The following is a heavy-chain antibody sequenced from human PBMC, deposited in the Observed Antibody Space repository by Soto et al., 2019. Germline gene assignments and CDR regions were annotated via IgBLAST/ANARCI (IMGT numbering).Heavy chain of an antibody. Sequence: GGSLRLSCAASGFTFSSYAMSWVRQAPGKGLEWVSAISGSGGSTYYADSVKGRFTISRDNSKNTLYLQMNSLRAEDTAVYYCAKDEEGSSSGSREYYYYMDVWGKGTTVTVSS. CDR1: GFTFSSYA. V-gene: IGHV3-23*01. J-gene: IGHJ6*03. CDR2: ISGSGGST. D-gene: IGHD6-6*01. CDR3: AKDEEGSSSGSREYYYYMDV.